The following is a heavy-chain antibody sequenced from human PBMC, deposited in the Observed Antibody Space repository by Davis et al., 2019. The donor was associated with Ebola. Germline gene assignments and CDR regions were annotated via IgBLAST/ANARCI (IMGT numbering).Heavy chain of an antibody. CDR3: ARDLAVIVAGSSSGAFDV. J-gene: IGHJ3*01. CDR2: INPGNGKT. D-gene: IGHD6-19*01. Sequence: ASVKVSCKASGYTFTGYAMHWLRQAPGQRLEWMGWINPGNGKTRYSEKFQGRLTITRDTSATTAYMDLSSLRSEDTAVYYCARDLAVIVAGSSSGAFDVWGQGTMVIVSS. V-gene: IGHV1-3*01. CDR1: GYTFTGYA.